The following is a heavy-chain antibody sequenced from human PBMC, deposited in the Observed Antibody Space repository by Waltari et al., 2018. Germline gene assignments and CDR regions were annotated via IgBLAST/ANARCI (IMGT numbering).Heavy chain of an antibody. CDR3: ARAMRAPPLLESGGFDS. D-gene: IGHD3-3*01. CDR2: INPENGNT. Sequence: QVQLVQSGAEVKKPGASVKISCTASGYTFTSLTMHRVRHAPGQRLEWVGWINPENGNTKYSQNFQGRFTITRDTSATTTFMELSSLRAEDAAIYYCARAMRAPPLLESGGFDSWGQGTLVTVSS. CDR1: GYTFTSLT. V-gene: IGHV1-3*01. J-gene: IGHJ5*01.